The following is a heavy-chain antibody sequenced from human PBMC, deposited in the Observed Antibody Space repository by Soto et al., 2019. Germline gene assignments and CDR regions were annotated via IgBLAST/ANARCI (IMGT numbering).Heavy chain of an antibody. Sequence: SGPTLVNPTQTLTLTCTFSGFSLSTSGVGVGWIRQPPGKALEWLALIYWNDDKRYSPSLKSRLTITKDTSKNQVVLTMTNMDPVDTATYYCARIPSLDWNYAHYYYGMDVWGQGTTVTVSS. D-gene: IGHD1-7*01. V-gene: IGHV2-5*01. CDR1: GFSLSTSGVG. J-gene: IGHJ6*02. CDR3: ARIPSLDWNYAHYYYGMDV. CDR2: IYWNDDK.